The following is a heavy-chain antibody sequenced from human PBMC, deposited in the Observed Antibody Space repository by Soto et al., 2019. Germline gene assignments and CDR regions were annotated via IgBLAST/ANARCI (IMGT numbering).Heavy chain of an antibody. Sequence: PGGSLRLSCAASGFTVSSNYMSWVRQAPGKGLEWVSVIYSGGSTYYADSVKGRFTISRDNSKNTLYLQMNSLRAEDTAVYYCARVVDTAMVTLEYWGQGTLVTVS. CDR2: IYSGGST. D-gene: IGHD5-18*01. CDR1: GFTVSSNY. CDR3: ARVVDTAMVTLEY. J-gene: IGHJ4*02. V-gene: IGHV3-53*01.